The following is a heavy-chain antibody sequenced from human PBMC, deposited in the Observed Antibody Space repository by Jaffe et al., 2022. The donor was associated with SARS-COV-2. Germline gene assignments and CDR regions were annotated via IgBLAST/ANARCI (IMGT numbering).Heavy chain of an antibody. CDR3: ARASYDFWNTLESYYYYGMDV. Sequence: EVQLVESGGGLVKPGGSLRLSCAASGFTFSSYSMNWVRQAPGKGLEWVSSISSSSSYIYYADSVKGRFTISRDNAKNSLYLQMNSLRAEDTAVYYCARASYDFWNTLESYYYYGMDVWGQGTTVTVSS. V-gene: IGHV3-21*01. D-gene: IGHD3-3*01. CDR1: GFTFSSYS. J-gene: IGHJ6*02. CDR2: ISSSSSYI.